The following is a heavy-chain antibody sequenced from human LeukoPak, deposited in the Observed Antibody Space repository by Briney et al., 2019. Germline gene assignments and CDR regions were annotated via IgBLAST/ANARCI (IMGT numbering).Heavy chain of an antibody. CDR3: ARVYSSSWYNWFDP. J-gene: IGHJ5*02. V-gene: IGHV4-34*01. CDR1: GGSFSGYY. D-gene: IGHD6-13*01. Sequence: SETLSHTCAVYGGSFSGYYWSWIRQPPGKGLEWIGEINHSGSTNYNPSLKSRVTISVDTSKNQFSLKLSSVTAADTAVYYCARVYSSSWYNWFDPWGQGTLVTVSS. CDR2: INHSGST.